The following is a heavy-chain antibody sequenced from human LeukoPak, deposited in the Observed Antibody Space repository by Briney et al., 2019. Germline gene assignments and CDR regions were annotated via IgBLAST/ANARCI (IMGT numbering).Heavy chain of an antibody. CDR2: ISWNSGSI. D-gene: IGHD1-26*01. J-gene: IGHJ6*02. CDR3: AKDRQWELLNGMDV. V-gene: IGHV3-9*01. Sequence: GGSLRLSCAASGFTFDDYDMHWVRQAPGKGLEWVAGISWNSGSIGYADSVKGRFTISRDNAKNSLYLQMNSLRAEDTALYYCAKDRQWELLNGMDVWGQGTTVTVSS. CDR1: GFTFDDYD.